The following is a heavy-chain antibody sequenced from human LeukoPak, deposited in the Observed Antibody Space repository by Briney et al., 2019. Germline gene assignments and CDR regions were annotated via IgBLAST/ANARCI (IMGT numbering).Heavy chain of an antibody. J-gene: IGHJ3*02. Sequence: ASVKVSCKASGYTFTSYYMHWVRQAPGQGLEWIGIINPSGGSTSYAQKFQGRVTMTRDTSTSTVYMELSSLRSEDTAVYYCARDGDSGGNSAPDAFDIWGQGTMVTVSS. D-gene: IGHD4-23*01. CDR1: GYTFTSYY. CDR2: INPSGGST. CDR3: ARDGDSGGNSAPDAFDI. V-gene: IGHV1-46*01.